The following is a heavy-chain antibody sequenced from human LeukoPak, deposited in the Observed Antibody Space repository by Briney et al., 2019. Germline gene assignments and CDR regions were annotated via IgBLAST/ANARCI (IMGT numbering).Heavy chain of an antibody. CDR1: GGSFSGYY. CDR3: ARDLAGYGSGTGY. Sequence: PSEILSLTCAVYGGSFSGYYWSWIRQPPGKGLEWIGEINHSGSTNYNPSLKSRVTISVDTSKDQFSLKLSSVTAADTAVYYCARDLAGYGSGTGYWGQGTLVTVSS. J-gene: IGHJ4*02. V-gene: IGHV4-34*01. D-gene: IGHD3-10*01. CDR2: INHSGST.